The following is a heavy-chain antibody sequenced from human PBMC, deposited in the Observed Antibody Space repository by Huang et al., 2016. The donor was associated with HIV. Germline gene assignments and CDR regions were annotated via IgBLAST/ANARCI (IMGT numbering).Heavy chain of an antibody. V-gene: IGHV3-7*01. Sequence: VESGGRLVQPGGSIRLSCVGSTFTFGAYWMSWVSPSPWKGLEWVANIKQDESEKYYVESVKGRFNSSRDNAKKVLFLEMNNVRVEDTATYYCATKTAAMDIWGQGTTVIVS. CDR2: IKQDESEK. CDR1: TFTFGAYW. D-gene: IGHD1-7*01. CDR3: ATKTAAMDI. J-gene: IGHJ6*02.